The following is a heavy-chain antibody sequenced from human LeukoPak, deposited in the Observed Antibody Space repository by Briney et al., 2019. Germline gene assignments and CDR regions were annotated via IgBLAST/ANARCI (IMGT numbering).Heavy chain of an antibody. V-gene: IGHV1-18*01. CDR2: ISAYNGNT. CDR1: GYTFTSYG. D-gene: IGHD3-9*01. CDR3: AREGYGILTGYSTPDY. J-gene: IGHJ4*02. Sequence: GASVKVSCKASGYTFTSYGISWVRQAPGQGLEWMGWISAYNGNTNYAQKLQGRVTMTTDTSTSTAYMELRSLRSDDTAVYYCAREGYGILTGYSTPDYWGQGTLVTVSP.